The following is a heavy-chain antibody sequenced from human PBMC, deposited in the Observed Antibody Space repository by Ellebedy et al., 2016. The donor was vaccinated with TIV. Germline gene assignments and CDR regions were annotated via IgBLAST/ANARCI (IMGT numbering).Heavy chain of an antibody. V-gene: IGHV1-69*10. CDR1: GGTFSSYT. CDR3: ARDAYCSSTRRCGGWGNDYYYYMDV. Sequence: AASVKVSCKASGGTFSSYTISWVRQAPGQGLEWMGGIIPILGIANYAQNFQGRVTITADKSTSTAYMELSSLRSEDTAVYYCARDAYCSSTRRCGGWGNDYYYYMDVWGKGTTVTVSS. D-gene: IGHD2-2*01. CDR2: IIPILGIA. J-gene: IGHJ6*03.